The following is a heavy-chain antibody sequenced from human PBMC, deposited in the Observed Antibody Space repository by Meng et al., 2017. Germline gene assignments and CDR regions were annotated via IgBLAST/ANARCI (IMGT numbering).Heavy chain of an antibody. V-gene: IGHV3-23*01. CDR2: ISGSGGST. Sequence: GESLKISCAASGFTFSSYAMSWVRQAPGKGLEWVSAISGSGGSTYYADSVKGRFTISRDNSKNTLYLQMNSLRAEDTAVYYCAKDRDYYGSGRVDYWGHGTLVTVSS. CDR1: GFTFSSYA. CDR3: AKDRDYYGSGRVDY. J-gene: IGHJ4*01. D-gene: IGHD3-10*01.